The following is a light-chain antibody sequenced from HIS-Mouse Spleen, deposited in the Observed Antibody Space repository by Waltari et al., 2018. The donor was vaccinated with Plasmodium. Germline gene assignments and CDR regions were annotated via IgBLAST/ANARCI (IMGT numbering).Light chain of an antibody. CDR3: SSYAGSNNLV. J-gene: IGLJ2*01. Sequence: QSALTQPPPASGSPGQPVTLSCTGTSSHVGVYNYVSWYQQHPGKAPKLMIYDVSKRPSGVPDRFSGSKSGNTASLTVSGLQAEDEADYYCSSYAGSNNLVFGGGTKLTVL. CDR2: DVS. CDR1: SSHVGVYNY. V-gene: IGLV2-8*01.